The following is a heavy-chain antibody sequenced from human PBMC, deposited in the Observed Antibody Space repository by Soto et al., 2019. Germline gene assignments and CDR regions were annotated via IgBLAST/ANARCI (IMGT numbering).Heavy chain of an antibody. Sequence: PGGSLRLPCAASGFTFNTYSMNWVRQAPGKGLEWVSSISGTTTYRYYADSVRGRFTISRDNAKHSLSLQMNSLRAEDTAVYYCVRDVNTVTTAYLPHCGQGTLVTVSA. J-gene: IGHJ1*01. V-gene: IGHV3-21*01. D-gene: IGHD4-17*01. CDR1: GFTFNTYS. CDR3: VRDVNTVTTAYLPH. CDR2: ISGTTTYR.